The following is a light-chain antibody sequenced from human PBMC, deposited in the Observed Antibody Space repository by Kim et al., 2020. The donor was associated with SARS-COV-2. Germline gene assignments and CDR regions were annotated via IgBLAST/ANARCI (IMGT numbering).Light chain of an antibody. V-gene: IGLV3-1*01. J-gene: IGLJ1*01. Sequence: VSPGQTASISCSGDKLGDKYACWYQQKPGQSPVLVIYQDSKRPSGIPERFSGSNSGNTATLTISGTQAMDEADYYCQAWDSSTYVFGTGTKVTVL. CDR2: QDS. CDR3: QAWDSSTYV. CDR1: KLGDKY.